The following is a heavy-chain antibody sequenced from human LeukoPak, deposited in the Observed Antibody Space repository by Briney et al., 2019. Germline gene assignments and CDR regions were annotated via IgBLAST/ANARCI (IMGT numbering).Heavy chain of an antibody. J-gene: IGHJ4*02. CDR3: ARCIYVFWSGYSSFDY. CDR1: GYSFANYW. V-gene: IGHV5-51*01. D-gene: IGHD3-3*01. CDR2: IYPGDSDT. Sequence: GESLKIPCKGSGYSFANYWIGWVRQMPGKGLEWMGIIYPGDSDTRYSPSFQGQVTTSADKSISTAYLQWSRLKASDTAMYYCARCIYVFWSGYSSFDYWGQGTLVTVSS.